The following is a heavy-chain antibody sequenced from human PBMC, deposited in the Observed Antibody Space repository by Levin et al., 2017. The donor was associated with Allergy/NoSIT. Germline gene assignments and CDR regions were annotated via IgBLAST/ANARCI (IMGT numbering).Heavy chain of an antibody. CDR2: VNHRGST. Sequence: SQTLSLTCAAYGGSFSDSYWGWIRQPPGKGLEWIGEVNHRGSTHYNPSLMSRVTISIDTSKNQFSLKLTSMTAADTAVYYCARGRGRWLRLPHNWFDPWGQGTLVTVSS. V-gene: IGHV4-34*01. D-gene: IGHD5-12*01. J-gene: IGHJ5*02. CDR1: GGSFSDSY. CDR3: ARGRGRWLRLPHNWFDP.